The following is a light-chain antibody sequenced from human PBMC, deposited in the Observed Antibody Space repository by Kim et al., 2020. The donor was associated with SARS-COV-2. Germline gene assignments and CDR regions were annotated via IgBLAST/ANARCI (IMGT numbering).Light chain of an antibody. J-gene: IGLJ3*02. CDR2: YDT. V-gene: IGLV3-21*04. CDR1: GIGSKS. CDR3: QVWDRSTNRV. Sequence: VAPGKTARITCGGDGIGSKSVRWYQQKPGQAPVVVIYYDTGRPSGVPERFSGSNSGDTATLTISRVEAGDEADYYCQVWDRSTNRVFGGGTQLTVL.